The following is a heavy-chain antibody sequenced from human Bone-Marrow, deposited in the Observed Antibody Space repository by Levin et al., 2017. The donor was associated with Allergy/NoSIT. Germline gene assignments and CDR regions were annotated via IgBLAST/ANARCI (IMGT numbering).Heavy chain of an antibody. CDR2: ISDGGDST. Sequence: GGSLRLSCAASGFSFSSYAMTWVRQAPGKGLEWVSSISDGGDSTYYADFVEGRFIISRDNSKNMLFIQMDSLRAEDTAIYYCANEGVVATTNRGYWGRGSLVTVSS. J-gene: IGHJ4*02. CDR1: GFSFSSYA. CDR3: ANEGVVATTNRGY. D-gene: IGHD5-12*01. V-gene: IGHV3-23*01.